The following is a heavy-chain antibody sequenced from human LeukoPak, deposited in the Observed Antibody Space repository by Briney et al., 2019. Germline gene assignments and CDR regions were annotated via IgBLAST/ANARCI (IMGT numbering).Heavy chain of an antibody. J-gene: IGHJ4*02. CDR3: ARARLGYCSSTSCYGRADFDY. D-gene: IGHD2-2*01. Sequence: PSETLSLTCTVSGGSISSGGYYWSWIRQHPGKGLEWIGYIYYSGSTYHNPSLKSRVTISVDTSKDQFSLKLSSVTPVDTAAYYCARARLGYCSSTSCYGRADFDYWGQGTLVTVSS. CDR1: GGSISSGGYY. CDR2: IYYSGST. V-gene: IGHV4-31*03.